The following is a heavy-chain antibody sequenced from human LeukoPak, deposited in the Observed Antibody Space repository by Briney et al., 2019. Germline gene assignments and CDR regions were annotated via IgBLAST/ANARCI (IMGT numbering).Heavy chain of an antibody. J-gene: IGHJ4*02. D-gene: IGHD5-12*01. CDR3: AKEGFSGSTFVEW. CDR2: ISGSGGTT. CDR1: GFTFSTSA. Sequence: AGGSLRLSCAASGFTFSTSAMSWVRQAPGKGLEWVSAISGSGGTTYYADSVKGRFTISRGNSKNTVYLQMNSLRAEDTATYYCAKEGFSGSTFVEWWGPGTLSTVSS. V-gene: IGHV3-23*01.